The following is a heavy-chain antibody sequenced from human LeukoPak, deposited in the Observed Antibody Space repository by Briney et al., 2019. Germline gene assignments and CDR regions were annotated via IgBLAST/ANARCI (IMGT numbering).Heavy chain of an antibody. D-gene: IGHD6-19*01. Sequence: GGSLRLSCAASGFTFGNYGMSWVRQAPGKGLEWVSGINWNGGSTGYADSVKGRFTISRDNAKNSLYLQMNSLRAEDTAVYYCARTRYSSGWYWFDPWGQGTLVTVSS. J-gene: IGHJ5*02. CDR2: INWNGGST. V-gene: IGHV3-20*04. CDR3: ARTRYSSGWYWFDP. CDR1: GFTFGNYG.